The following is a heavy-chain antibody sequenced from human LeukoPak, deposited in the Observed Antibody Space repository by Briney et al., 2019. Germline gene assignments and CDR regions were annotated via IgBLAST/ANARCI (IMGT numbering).Heavy chain of an antibody. V-gene: IGHV4-4*07. CDR3: ATDRYYYGSGSPGWFDP. Sequence: PSETLPLTCTVSGGSISSYYWSWIRQPAGKGLEWIGRFSTSGSTNYNPSLKSRVTMSVDTSKNQFSLKLSSVTAADTAVYYCATDRYYYGSGSPGWFDPWGQGTLVTVSS. CDR1: GGSISSYY. J-gene: IGHJ5*02. CDR2: FSTSGST. D-gene: IGHD3-10*01.